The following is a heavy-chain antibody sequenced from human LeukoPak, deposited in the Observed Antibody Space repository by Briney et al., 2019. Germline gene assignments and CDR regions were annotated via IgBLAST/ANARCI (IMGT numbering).Heavy chain of an antibody. J-gene: IGHJ5*02. CDR3: SRGPRFDP. CDR2: VNPNSGDT. Sequence: ASVKVSCKTSGYSFNIYEVNWVRQATGQGLEWMGWVNPNSGDTDYAQKFQGRLTMTRNTSISTAYMELSGLRLEDTAVYYCSRGPRFDPWGQGTQVTVSS. CDR1: GYSFNIYE. V-gene: IGHV1-8*01.